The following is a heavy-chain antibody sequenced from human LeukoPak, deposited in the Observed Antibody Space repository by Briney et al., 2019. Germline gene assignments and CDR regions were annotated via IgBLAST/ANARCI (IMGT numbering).Heavy chain of an antibody. CDR1: GFTVSSNY. CDR3: ASGPNRDYGGNSYYYYGMDV. Sequence: GGSLRLSCAASGFTVSSNYMSWVRQAPGKGLEWVSVIYSGGSTYHADSVKGRFTISRDNSNNTLYLQMNSLRAEDTAVYYCASGPNRDYGGNSYYYYGMDVWGQGTTVTVSS. J-gene: IGHJ6*02. V-gene: IGHV3-66*01. CDR2: IYSGGST. D-gene: IGHD4-23*01.